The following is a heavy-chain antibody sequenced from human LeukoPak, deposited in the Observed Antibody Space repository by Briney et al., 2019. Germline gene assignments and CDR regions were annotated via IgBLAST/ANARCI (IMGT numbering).Heavy chain of an antibody. Sequence: GGSLRLSCAASGFTFSSYAMSWVRQAPGKGLEWVSAISGSGGSTYYADSVKGRFTISRDNSKNTLYLQMNSLRAEDTAVYYCAKDPLYYDFWSGHHYYFDHWGQGTLVTVSS. CDR3: AKDPLYYDFWSGHHYYFDH. CDR1: GFTFSSYA. CDR2: ISGSGGST. V-gene: IGHV3-23*01. D-gene: IGHD3-3*01. J-gene: IGHJ4*02.